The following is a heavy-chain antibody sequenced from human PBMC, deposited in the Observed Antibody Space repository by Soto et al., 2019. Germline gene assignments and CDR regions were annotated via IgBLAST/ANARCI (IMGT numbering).Heavy chain of an antibody. CDR1: GGSFSGYY. J-gene: IGHJ4*02. V-gene: IGHV4-34*01. CDR3: ARAGGYSYCYFDY. D-gene: IGHD5-18*01. CDR2: INHSGST. Sequence: SETLSLPCDVSGGSFSGYYWSWIRQTPGKGLEWIGEINHSGSTNYNPSLKSRVTISVDTSKNQFSLKLSSVTAADTAVYYCARAGGYSYCYFDYWGQGTLVTVSS.